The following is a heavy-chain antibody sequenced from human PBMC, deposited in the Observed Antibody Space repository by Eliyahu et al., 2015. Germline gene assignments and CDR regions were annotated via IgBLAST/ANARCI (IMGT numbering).Heavy chain of an antibody. V-gene: IGHV6-1*01. Sequence: QVQLQQSGPGLVKPSQTLSLTCAISGDSVSXNSAAWNWIRQSPSRGLGWLGRAYYRSKWYYDYAVSVKSRISINADTSKNQFSLHLNSVTPEDTAVYYCARALYGGEPTWFVWGQGTTVTVS. CDR3: ARALYGGEPTWFV. CDR2: AYYRSKWYY. CDR1: GDSVSXNSAA. J-gene: IGHJ6*02. D-gene: IGHD3-10*02.